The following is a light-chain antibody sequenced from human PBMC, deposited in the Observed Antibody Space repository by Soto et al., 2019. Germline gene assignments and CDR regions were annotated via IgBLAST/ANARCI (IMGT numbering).Light chain of an antibody. CDR3: QQYDTSPQVMYT. V-gene: IGKV3-20*01. CDR1: QSVNSNS. J-gene: IGKJ2*01. CDR2: GAS. Sequence: EILLTQSPATLSLSPGERATLSCRASQSVNSNSLAWYQQKPGQAPRLLIYGASGRATGISDRFSGSGSGADFTLTISRLEPEDFAVYYCQQYDTSPQVMYTFAQATKLAIK.